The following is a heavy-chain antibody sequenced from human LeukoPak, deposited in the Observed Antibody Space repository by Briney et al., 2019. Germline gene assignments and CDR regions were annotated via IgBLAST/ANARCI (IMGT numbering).Heavy chain of an antibody. Sequence: GGSLRLSCAASAFTVSSNYMSWVRQAPGEGLEWVSAIYGGGSTYCADSVKGRFTISRDNFKNTLYLQMNSLRAEDTAVYYCARNYDILTGYYTPGAFDIWGQGTMVTVSS. D-gene: IGHD3-9*01. V-gene: IGHV3-66*01. CDR2: IYGGGST. J-gene: IGHJ3*02. CDR1: AFTVSSNY. CDR3: ARNYDILTGYYTPGAFDI.